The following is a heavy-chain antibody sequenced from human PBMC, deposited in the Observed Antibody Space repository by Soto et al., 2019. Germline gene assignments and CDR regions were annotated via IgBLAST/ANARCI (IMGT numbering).Heavy chain of an antibody. CDR2: IYYSGST. CDR1: GGSISSYY. D-gene: IGHD3-3*01. CDR3: ASGYLYDFWSGYYPGNYYGMDV. J-gene: IGHJ6*02. V-gene: IGHV4-59*01. Sequence: SETLSLTGTVSGGSISSYYWSWIRQPRGKGLEWIGYIYYSGSTNYNPSLKSRVTISVDTSKNQFSLKLSSVTAADTAVYYCASGYLYDFWSGYYPGNYYGMDVWGQGTTVTVSS.